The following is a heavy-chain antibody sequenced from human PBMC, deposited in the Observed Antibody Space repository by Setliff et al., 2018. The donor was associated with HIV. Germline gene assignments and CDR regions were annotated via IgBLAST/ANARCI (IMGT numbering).Heavy chain of an antibody. V-gene: IGHV4-39*01. CDR1: GGSITSSNYY. CDR2: IYYSGST. J-gene: IGHJ2*01. Sequence: SETLSLTCTVSGGSITSSNYYWGCIRQTPGKGMEWIGTIYYSGSTSYNPSHRSRVTISVDTSKNQFSLKLSSVTAADSAIYYCARHPGFWSGLWYFDLWGRGTLVTVSS. CDR3: ARHPGFWSGLWYFDL. D-gene: IGHD3-3*01.